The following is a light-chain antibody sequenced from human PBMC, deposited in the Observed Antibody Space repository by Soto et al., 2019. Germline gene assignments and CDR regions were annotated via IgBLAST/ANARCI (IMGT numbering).Light chain of an antibody. V-gene: IGKV1-5*01. CDR3: QQYKSYPWT. CDR2: DAS. Sequence: DIQMTQSPSTLSASVGDRVTITCRASQSISSWLAWYQQKPGKAPKLLIYDASSLESWVPSRFSGSGSGTEFTLTISSLQTDDFASYYCQQYKSYPWTFGQGTKVEIK. J-gene: IGKJ1*01. CDR1: QSISSW.